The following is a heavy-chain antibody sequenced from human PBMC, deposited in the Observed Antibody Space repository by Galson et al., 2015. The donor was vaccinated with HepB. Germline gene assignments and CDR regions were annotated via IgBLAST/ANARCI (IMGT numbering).Heavy chain of an antibody. CDR1: GGSISSGGYS. CDR3: ARGWWGIVPDY. D-gene: IGHD2-8*02. V-gene: IGHV4-30-2*01. CDR2: IYHSGST. J-gene: IGHJ4*02. Sequence: TLSLTCAVSGGSISSGGYSWSWIRQPPGKGLEWIGYIYHSGSTYYNPSLKSRVTISVDRSKNQFSLKLSSVTAADTAVYYCARGWWGIVPDYWGQGTLVTVSS.